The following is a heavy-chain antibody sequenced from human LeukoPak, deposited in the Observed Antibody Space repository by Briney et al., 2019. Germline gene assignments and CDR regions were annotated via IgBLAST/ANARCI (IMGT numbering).Heavy chain of an antibody. Sequence: PSETLSLTCTVSGGSISSYYWSWVRQAPGKGLEWVSVIYSGGSTYYADSVKGRFTISRDNSKNTLYLQMNSLRAEDTAVYYCARGRYSYAQVGYWGQGTLVTVSS. CDR3: ARGRYSYAQVGY. J-gene: IGHJ4*02. CDR2: IYSGGST. D-gene: IGHD5-18*01. CDR1: GGSISSYY. V-gene: IGHV3-53*01.